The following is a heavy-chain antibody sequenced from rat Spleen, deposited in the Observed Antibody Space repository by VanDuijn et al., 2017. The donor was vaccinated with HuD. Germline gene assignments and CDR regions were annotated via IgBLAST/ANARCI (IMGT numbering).Heavy chain of an antibody. Sequence: EVQLVESGGGLVQPGRSLKLSCAXXGFXXXNYXXXWXXXAPXKXLEWXASIXXSGGSTYYRDSVKGRFTISRDNAKSTLYLQMDSLRSEDTATYYCATSPYYWYLDFWGPGTMVTVSS. CDR2: IXXSGGST. CDR1: GFXXXNYX. V-gene: IGHV5-19*01. CDR3: ATSPYYWYLDF. J-gene: IGHJ1*01.